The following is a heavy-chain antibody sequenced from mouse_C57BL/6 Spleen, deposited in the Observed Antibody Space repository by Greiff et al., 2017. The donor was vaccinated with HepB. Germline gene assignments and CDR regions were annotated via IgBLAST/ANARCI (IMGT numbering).Heavy chain of an antibody. Sequence: EVQLQQSGPELVKPGASVKISCKASGYTFTDYYMNWVKQSHGKSLEWIGDITPNNGGTSYNQKFKGKATLTVDKSSSTAYMERRSLTSEDSAVYYCAIYYDYDGGFDYWGQGTTLTVSS. CDR1: GYTFTDYY. J-gene: IGHJ2*01. CDR3: AIYYDYDGGFDY. V-gene: IGHV1-26*01. D-gene: IGHD2-4*01. CDR2: ITPNNGGT.